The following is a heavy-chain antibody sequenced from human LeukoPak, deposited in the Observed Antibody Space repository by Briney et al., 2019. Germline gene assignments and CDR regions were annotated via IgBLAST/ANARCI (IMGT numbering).Heavy chain of an antibody. Sequence: ASVKVSCKASGYTFTGYYMHWVRQAPGQGLEWMGWINPNSGGTNYAQKFQGRVTMTRDTSISTAYMELSRLRSDDTAVYYCARVGPRYCSSTSCLTYWYFDLWGRGTLVTVSS. V-gene: IGHV1-2*02. CDR2: INPNSGGT. D-gene: IGHD2-2*01. CDR1: GYTFTGYY. CDR3: ARVGPRYCSSTSCLTYWYFDL. J-gene: IGHJ2*01.